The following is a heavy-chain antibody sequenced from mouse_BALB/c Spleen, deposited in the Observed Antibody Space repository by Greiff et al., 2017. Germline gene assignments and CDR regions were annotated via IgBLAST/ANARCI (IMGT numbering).Heavy chain of an antibody. CDR3: DRDEYDYAIDY. CDR1: GFSFTSYG. D-gene: IGHD5-1*01. CDR2: IWAGGST. J-gene: IGHJ4*01. V-gene: IGHV2-9*02. Sequence: VKLMESGPGLVAPSQSLSITCTASGFSFTSYGVHWVRQPPGKGLEWLGVIWAGGSTNYNSALMSRLSTNKDNSKSQVFLKMNSLQTDDTAMDYCDRDEYDYAIDYWGQGTSVTVSS.